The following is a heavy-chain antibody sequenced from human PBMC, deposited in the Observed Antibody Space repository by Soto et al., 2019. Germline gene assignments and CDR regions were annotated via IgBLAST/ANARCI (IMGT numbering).Heavy chain of an antibody. Sequence: ASVKVSCKASGYTFTSYGISWVRQAPGQGLEGMGWISASNANKSYAQRLQGRVTMTTDTSTSTVYMELRSLRSDDTAVYYCAISRPLDVWGQGATVTVSS. CDR1: GYTFTSYG. CDR2: ISASNANK. CDR3: AISRPLDV. J-gene: IGHJ6*02. V-gene: IGHV1-18*01.